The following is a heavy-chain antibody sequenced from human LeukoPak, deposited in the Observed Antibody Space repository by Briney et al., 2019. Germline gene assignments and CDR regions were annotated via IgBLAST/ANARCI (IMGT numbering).Heavy chain of an antibody. J-gene: IGHJ4*02. Sequence: SETLSLTCTVSGGSISSSSYYWDWIRQPPGKGLEWIGSIYYSGSTYYNPSLKSRVTISVDTSKNQFSLKLSSVTAADTAVYYCARDYYYYDSSGYYYAFDYWGQGTLVTVSS. CDR3: ARDYYYYDSSGYYYAFDY. CDR2: IYYSGST. CDR1: GGSISSSSYY. V-gene: IGHV4-39*07. D-gene: IGHD3-22*01.